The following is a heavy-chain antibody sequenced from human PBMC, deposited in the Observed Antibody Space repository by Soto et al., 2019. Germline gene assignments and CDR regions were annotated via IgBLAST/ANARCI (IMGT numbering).Heavy chain of an antibody. CDR1: GFTFSSYY. CDR2: IKTDGSFS. J-gene: IGHJ4*02. Sequence: EVQLVESGGGLVQPGGSLRLSCAASGFTFSSYYMHWVRHAPGKGLVWISRIKTDGSFSSYADSVKGRFTISRDNAKNTLFLQMNSLRDDDTAVYYCARGYYGDPPALDYWGQGTLVSVSS. D-gene: IGHD4-17*01. V-gene: IGHV3-74*01. CDR3: ARGYYGDPPALDY.